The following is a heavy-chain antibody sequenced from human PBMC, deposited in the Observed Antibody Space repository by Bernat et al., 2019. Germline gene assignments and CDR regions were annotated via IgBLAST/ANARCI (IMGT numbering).Heavy chain of an antibody. CDR2: VSYDGSKK. J-gene: IGHJ2*01. D-gene: IGHD2-8*01. Sequence: QVQLVESGGGVVQPGRSLRLSCAASGFTFSNYGMHWVRQAPGKGLEWVAVVSYDGSKKYYADSVKGRFTVSRDNSKNTLYLQMNSLRAEDTAVYYCARDERYCTNGVCYTWYFDLWGRGTLVTVPS. CDR3: ARDERYCTNGVCYTWYFDL. CDR1: GFTFSNYG. V-gene: IGHV3-33*05.